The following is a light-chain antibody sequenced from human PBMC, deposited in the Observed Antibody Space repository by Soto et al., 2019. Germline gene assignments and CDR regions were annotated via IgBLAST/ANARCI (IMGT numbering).Light chain of an antibody. CDR2: DVT. CDR1: SSDVGGYKS. CDR3: SSYTRANTRV. J-gene: IGLJ3*02. V-gene: IGLV2-11*01. Sequence: QSALTQPRSVSGSPGQSVTVSCTGTSSDVGGYKSVSWYQHHPGKAPKLLIYDVTDRPSGVPDRFSGSKSGNTASLTISGLQAEDEADYFCSSYTRANTRVFGGGTKVTVL.